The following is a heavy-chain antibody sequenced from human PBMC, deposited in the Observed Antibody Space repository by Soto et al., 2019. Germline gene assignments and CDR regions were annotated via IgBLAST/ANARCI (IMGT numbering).Heavy chain of an antibody. CDR1: GGSVSIGSYY. Sequence: SETLSLTCTVSGGSVSIGSYYWSCIRQPPGKGLEWIGYIYYSGSTNYNPSLKSRVTISVDTSKNQFSLKLSSVTAADTAVYYCSGGRESDAFDIWGQGTMVTVSS. CDR2: IYYSGST. CDR3: SGGRESDAFDI. D-gene: IGHD3-16*01. V-gene: IGHV4-61*01. J-gene: IGHJ3*02.